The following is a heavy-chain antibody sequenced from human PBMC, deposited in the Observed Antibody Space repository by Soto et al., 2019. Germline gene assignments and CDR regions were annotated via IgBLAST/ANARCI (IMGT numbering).Heavy chain of an antibody. CDR1: GFTFSSYS. CDR3: ARLRTTYGMDV. J-gene: IGHJ6*02. CDR2: ISSSSSYI. V-gene: IGHV3-21*01. D-gene: IGHD1-1*01. Sequence: EVQLVESGGGLVKPGGSLRLSCAASGFTFSSYSMNWVRQAPGKGLEWVSSISSSSSYIYYADSVKGRFTIPRDNAKNSLYLQMNSLRAEDTAVYYCARLRTTYGMDVWGQWTTVTVSS.